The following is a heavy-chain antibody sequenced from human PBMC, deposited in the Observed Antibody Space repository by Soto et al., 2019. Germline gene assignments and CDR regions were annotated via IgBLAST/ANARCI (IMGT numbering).Heavy chain of an antibody. CDR1: GFTFSSYG. D-gene: IGHD2-21*02. V-gene: IGHV3-30*18. J-gene: IGHJ6*02. CDR2: ISYDGSNK. CDR3: AKIYCGGDCYSWYYYYYYGMDV. Sequence: XGSLRLSCAASGFTFSSYGMHWVRQAPGKGLEWVAVISYDGSNKYYADSVKGRFTISRDNSKNTLYLQVNSLRAEDTAVYYCAKIYCGGDCYSWYYYYYYGMDVWGQGTTVTVSS.